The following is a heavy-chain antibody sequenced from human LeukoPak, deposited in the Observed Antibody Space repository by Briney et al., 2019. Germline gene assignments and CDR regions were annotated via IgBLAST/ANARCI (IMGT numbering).Heavy chain of an antibody. CDR2: IWYDGSNE. V-gene: IGHV3-33*06. CDR3: AKEGYCSGGSCYSPRPTDY. CDR1: GFTFSNYD. D-gene: IGHD2-15*01. Sequence: GGSLRLSCAASGFTFSNYDIHWVRQAPGKGLEWVAVIWYDGSNEYYADSVKGRFTISRDNSKNTLYLQMNSLRAEDTAVYYCAKEGYCSGGSCYSPRPTDYWGQGTLVTVSS. J-gene: IGHJ4*02.